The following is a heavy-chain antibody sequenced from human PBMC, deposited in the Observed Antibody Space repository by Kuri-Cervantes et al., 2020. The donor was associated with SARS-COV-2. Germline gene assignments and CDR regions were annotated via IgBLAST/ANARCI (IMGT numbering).Heavy chain of an antibody. J-gene: IGHJ6*03. CDR1: GFAFSKYT. D-gene: IGHD2-21*01. CDR2: ISGSGSYK. V-gene: IGHV3-21*01. CDR3: ARVAGEGPIYYYYMDV. Sequence: GGSLRLSCVASGFAFSKYTMNWVRQAPGKALEWVSSISGSGSYKYYADSVKGRFTISKERGENSLYLHMNSLRDDDTAVYYCARVAGEGPIYYYYMDVWGKGTTVTVSS.